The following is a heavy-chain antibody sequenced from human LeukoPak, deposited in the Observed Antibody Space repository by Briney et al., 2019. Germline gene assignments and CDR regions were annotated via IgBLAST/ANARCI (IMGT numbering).Heavy chain of an antibody. D-gene: IGHD3-16*01. CDR3: ARDGGNLDAFDI. CDR1: GYTFTSYP. J-gene: IGHJ3*02. CDR2: INAGNGDT. Sequence: ASVKVSCKASGYTFTSYPMHWVRQAPGQRLEWMGWINAGNGDTKYSQDFQGRVTMTRDTSISTAYMELSRLRSDDTAVYYCARDGGNLDAFDIWGQGTMVTVSS. V-gene: IGHV1-3*01.